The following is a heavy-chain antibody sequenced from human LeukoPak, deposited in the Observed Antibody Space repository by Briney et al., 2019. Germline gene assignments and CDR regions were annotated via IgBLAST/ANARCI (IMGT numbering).Heavy chain of an antibody. Sequence: PGRSLRLSCAASGFTFDDYAMHWVRQAPGKGLEWVSGISWNSGSIDYADSVKGRFTISRDNAKNSLYLQMNSQRAEDIALYYCAKTPVSDTAMKSHFDWWGQGILVTVSS. CDR1: GFTFDDYA. CDR3: AKTPVSDTAMKSHFDW. V-gene: IGHV3-9*03. CDR2: ISWNSGSI. D-gene: IGHD5-18*01. J-gene: IGHJ4*02.